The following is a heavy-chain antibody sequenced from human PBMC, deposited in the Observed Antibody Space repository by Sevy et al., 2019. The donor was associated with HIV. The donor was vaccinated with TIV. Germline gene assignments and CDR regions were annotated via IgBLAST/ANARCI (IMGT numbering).Heavy chain of an antibody. CDR2: ISDYSGNT. D-gene: IGHD6-13*01. J-gene: IGHJ4*03. V-gene: IGHV1-18*01. CDR3: ARAIAPAGRXDX. Sequence: ASVKVSCKASGYTFISYGISWVRQAPGQGLEWMGXISDYSGNTNYAQKLQVRVTMTTDTSTSTAYMELRSLRSDDTAAYYCARAIAPAGRXDXWCXXTLVTVSS. CDR1: GYTFISYG.